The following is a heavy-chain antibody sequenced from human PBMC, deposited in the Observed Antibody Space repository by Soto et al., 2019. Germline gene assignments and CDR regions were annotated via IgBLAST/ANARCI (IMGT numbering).Heavy chain of an antibody. J-gene: IGHJ6*04. V-gene: IGHV3-30*18. CDR3: AKASRQVGATTYYYGMDV. Sequence: QVQLVESGGGVVQPGRSLRLSCAASGFTFSSYGMHWVRQAPGKGLEWVAVISYDGSNKYYADSVKGRFTISRDNSKNKLYLQMNSLRAEDTAVYYCAKASRQVGATTYYYGMDVWGKGTTVTVSS. CDR2: ISYDGSNK. CDR1: GFTFSSYG. D-gene: IGHD1-26*01.